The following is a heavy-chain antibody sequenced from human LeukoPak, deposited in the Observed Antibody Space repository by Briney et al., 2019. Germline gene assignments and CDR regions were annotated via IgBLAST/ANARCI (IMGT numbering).Heavy chain of an antibody. J-gene: IGHJ4*02. V-gene: IGHV1-18*01. CDR2: ISAYNGNT. CDR3: ARRGYSGYDLDY. CDR1: GYTFTGYY. D-gene: IGHD5-12*01. Sequence: ASVKVSCKASGYTFTGYYMHWVRQAPGQGLEWMGWISAYNGNTNYAQKLQGRVTMTTDTSTSTAYMELRSLRSDDTAVYYCARRGYSGYDLDYWGQGTLVTVSS.